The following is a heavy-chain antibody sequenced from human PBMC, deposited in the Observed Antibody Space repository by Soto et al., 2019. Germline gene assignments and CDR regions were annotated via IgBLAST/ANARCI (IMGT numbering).Heavy chain of an antibody. CDR1: GGTFSSYA. CDR2: IIPIFGTA. V-gene: IGHV1-69*13. J-gene: IGHJ6*02. D-gene: IGHD3-3*01. CDR3: ARANITISGVVTKVYYDSGLDV. Sequence: SVKVSCKASGGTFSSYAISWGRQAPGQGLEWMGGIIPIFGTANYAQKFQGRVTITADESTSTAYMELSSLRSEDTAVYYCARANITISGVVTKVYYDSGLDVWGQGTTFTVSS.